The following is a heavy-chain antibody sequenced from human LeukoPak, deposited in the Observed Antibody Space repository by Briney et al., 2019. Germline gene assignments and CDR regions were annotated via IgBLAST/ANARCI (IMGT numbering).Heavy chain of an antibody. CDR2: ISGSGGST. Sequence: PGGSLRLSCAASGFTFSSYAMSWVRQAPGKGLEWVSAISGSGGSTYYADSVKGRFTISRDNSKNTLYLQMNSLRAEDTAVYYCAKDDYYDSSGTWDYWGQGTLVTVSS. J-gene: IGHJ4*02. CDR1: GFTFSSYA. CDR3: AKDDYYDSSGTWDY. D-gene: IGHD3-22*01. V-gene: IGHV3-23*01.